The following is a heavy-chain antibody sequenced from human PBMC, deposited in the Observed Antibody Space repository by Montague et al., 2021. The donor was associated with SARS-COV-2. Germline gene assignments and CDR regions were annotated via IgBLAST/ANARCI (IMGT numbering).Heavy chain of an antibody. V-gene: IGHV3-33*08. D-gene: IGHD1-26*01. CDR1: GFTFSSYG. CDR3: ASGVVGGYYFDY. J-gene: IGHJ4*02. Sequence: SLRLSCAASGFTFSSYGMHWVRQAPGKGLEWVAPIWSDGSNENYVDSVKGCFTISRDNFKNTLYLQMNSLRAEDTAIYYCASGVVGGYYFDYWGQGTRVTFS. CDR2: IWSDGSNE.